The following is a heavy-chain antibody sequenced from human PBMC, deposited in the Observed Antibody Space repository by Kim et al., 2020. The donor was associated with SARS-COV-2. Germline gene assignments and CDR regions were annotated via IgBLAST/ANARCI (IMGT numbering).Heavy chain of an antibody. CDR2: T. J-gene: IGHJ3*01. CDR3: AKPGGRDAFDV. D-gene: IGHD2-15*01. V-gene: IGHV3-23*01. Sequence: TSYADSLKGRLTISRDNSKNTLYLQMNSLRAEDTALYYCAKPGGRDAFDVCGQGAVVTVSS.